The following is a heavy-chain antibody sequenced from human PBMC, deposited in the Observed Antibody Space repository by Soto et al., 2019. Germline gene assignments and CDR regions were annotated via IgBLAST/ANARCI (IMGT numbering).Heavy chain of an antibody. CDR1: GDSIGRFY. CDR3: ARDISGTGLDT. Sequence: QLQLHESGPGLVKPSETLSLTCNVSGDSIGRFYWSWIWQSAGKGLEWIGRVYSTGAVTYNPALKGRVTISLDRSNNHVPLEMNSVPAADTAVYFCARDISGTGLDTWGRGTRVCVSS. CDR2: VYSTGAV. J-gene: IGHJ6*02. V-gene: IGHV4-4*07. D-gene: IGHD2-15*01.